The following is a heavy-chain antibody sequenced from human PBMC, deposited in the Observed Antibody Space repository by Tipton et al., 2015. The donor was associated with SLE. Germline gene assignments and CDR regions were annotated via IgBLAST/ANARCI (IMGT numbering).Heavy chain of an antibody. CDR3: ARGGAFWSGPTSYYYFFYYMDV. Sequence: TLSLTCAVSGGSISRSYWWSWVRQPPGKGLEWIGEIYQSEYTHYTPSLKSRVTMSVDNSKNQFSLKLSSVTAADTAVYYCARGGAFWSGPTSYYYFFYYMDVWVKGTTVTVSS. D-gene: IGHD3-3*01. CDR1: GGSISRSYW. J-gene: IGHJ6*03. CDR2: IYQSEYT. V-gene: IGHV4-4*02.